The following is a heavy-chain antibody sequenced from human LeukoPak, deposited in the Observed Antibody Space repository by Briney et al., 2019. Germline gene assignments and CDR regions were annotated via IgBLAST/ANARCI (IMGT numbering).Heavy chain of an antibody. CDR2: INTNTGNP. V-gene: IGHV7-4-1*02. Sequence: VASVKVSCKASGYTFTSYAMNWVRQAPGQGLEWMGWINTNTGNPTYAQGFTGRFVFSLDTSVSTAYLQISSLKAEDTAVYYCARDPAYLQGSGWYFDYWGQGTLVTVSS. CDR3: ARDPAYLQGSGWYFDY. J-gene: IGHJ4*02. D-gene: IGHD6-19*01. CDR1: GYTFTSYA.